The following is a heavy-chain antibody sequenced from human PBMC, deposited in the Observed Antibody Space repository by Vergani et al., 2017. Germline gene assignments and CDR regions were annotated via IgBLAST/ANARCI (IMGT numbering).Heavy chain of an antibody. Sequence: QVQLVESGGGVVQPGRSLRLSCAASGFTFSSYGIHWVRQAPGKGLEWVAVISYDGTNKYYEDSVKGRFTISRGNSKNTLYLQMNSLRAEDTAVYYCAKDRGHCSGGSCYEDFDYWGQGTLVTVSS. CDR1: GFTFSSYG. CDR2: ISYDGTNK. V-gene: IGHV3-30*18. J-gene: IGHJ4*02. D-gene: IGHD2-15*01. CDR3: AKDRGHCSGGSCYEDFDY.